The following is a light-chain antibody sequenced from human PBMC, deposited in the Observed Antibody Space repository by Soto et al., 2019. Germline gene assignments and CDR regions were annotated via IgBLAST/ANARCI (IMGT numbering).Light chain of an antibody. CDR2: EVN. J-gene: IGLJ1*01. Sequence: QSARTQPPSASGSPGQSVTISCTGTSSDVGGYKYVSWYQQHPGKAPKLMIFEVNTRPSGVPDRFSGSKSGNTASLPVSGLQAEDEADYYCSSYAGINNLGVFGTGTKLTVL. V-gene: IGLV2-8*01. CDR3: SSYAGINNLGV. CDR1: SSDVGGYKY.